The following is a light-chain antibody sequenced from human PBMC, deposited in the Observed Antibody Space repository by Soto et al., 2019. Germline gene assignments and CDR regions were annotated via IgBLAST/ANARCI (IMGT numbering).Light chain of an antibody. V-gene: IGKV3-15*01. CDR2: DVS. CDR1: QGVTTN. CDR3: QQYNNWPFS. J-gene: IGKJ5*01. Sequence: EIVLTQSPGTLSLSPGARATLSCRAGQGVTTNFAWYQQKSGQSPRLLIYDVSIRATGVPARFSGTGSETDFTLTISGLQSEDSAVYFCQQYNNWPFSFGQGTRLEIK.